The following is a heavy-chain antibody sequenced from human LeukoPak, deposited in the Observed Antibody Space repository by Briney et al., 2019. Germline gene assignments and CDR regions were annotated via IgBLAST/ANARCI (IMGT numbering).Heavy chain of an antibody. J-gene: IGHJ4*02. D-gene: IGHD5-18*01. CDR3: ARDGIQLWTGAFDY. CDR2: IRSSSSTI. CDR1: GFTFSSYS. Sequence: GGSLRLSCAASGFTFSSYSMKWVRQAPGKGLEWVSYIRSSSSTIYYADSVKGRFTISRDNAKNSLYLQMNSLRDEDTAVYYGARDGIQLWTGAFDYWSQGTLVTVSS. V-gene: IGHV3-48*02.